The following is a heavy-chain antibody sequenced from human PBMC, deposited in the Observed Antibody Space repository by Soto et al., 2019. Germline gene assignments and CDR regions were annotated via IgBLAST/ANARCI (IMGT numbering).Heavy chain of an antibody. D-gene: IGHD2-15*01. CDR1: GDSISSSNYY. CDR3: ATGSASSTSDAFDV. Sequence: SETLSLTCTVSGDSISSSNYYWVWIRLPPGKGLEWIGSIYYSGSTYYNPSLNSRLTISVDTSKNQFSMKLNSVTAADTAVYYCATGSASSTSDAFDVWDRGTVVTVSS. CDR2: IYYSGST. V-gene: IGHV4-39*07. J-gene: IGHJ3*01.